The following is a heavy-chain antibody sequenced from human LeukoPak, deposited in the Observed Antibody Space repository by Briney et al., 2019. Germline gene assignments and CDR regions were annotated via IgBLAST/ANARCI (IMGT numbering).Heavy chain of an antibody. J-gene: IGHJ4*02. Sequence: PSETLSPTCAVYGGSFSGYYWSWIRQPPGKGLEWIGEINHSGSTNYNPSLKSRVTISVDTSKNQFSLKLSSVTAADTAVYYCARARIQLWPVCFDYWGQGTLVTVSS. D-gene: IGHD5-18*01. CDR3: ARARIQLWPVCFDY. CDR2: INHSGST. V-gene: IGHV4-34*01. CDR1: GGSFSGYY.